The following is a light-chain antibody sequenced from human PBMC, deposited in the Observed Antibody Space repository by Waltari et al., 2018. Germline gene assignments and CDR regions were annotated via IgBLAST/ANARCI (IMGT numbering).Light chain of an antibody. CDR3: QQYNSNPYS. CDR1: QGISTY. V-gene: IGKV1-16*01. Sequence: IHLDHPPSSLSASAGYRVTIHYMPSQGISTYLNWYQQKPGKAPKRLIYAASRLESGVPSRFSGSGSGTDYTLTISSLQPEDFASYYCQQYNSNPYSFGQGTKVEFK. CDR2: AAS. J-gene: IGKJ2*03.